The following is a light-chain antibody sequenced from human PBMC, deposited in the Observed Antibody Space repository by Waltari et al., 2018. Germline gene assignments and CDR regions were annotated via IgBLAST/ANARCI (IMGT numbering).Light chain of an antibody. Sequence: EIVLTQSPGTLSLSPGERGTLSCRASQSVSSSYLAWYQQKPGQSPRLLIYAASSRATGIPDRFSGSGSGTDFTLTISRLEPEDFAVYYCQQYGFSSWTFGQGTKVEMK. CDR1: QSVSSSY. J-gene: IGKJ1*01. V-gene: IGKV3-20*01. CDR3: QQYGFSSWT. CDR2: AAS.